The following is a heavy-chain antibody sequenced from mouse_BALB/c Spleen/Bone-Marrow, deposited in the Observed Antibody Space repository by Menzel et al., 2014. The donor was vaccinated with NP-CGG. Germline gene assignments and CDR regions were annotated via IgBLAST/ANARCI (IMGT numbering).Heavy chain of an antibody. V-gene: IGHV14-3*02. CDR3: ASLDDYIY. CDR1: GFNIKDTY. D-gene: IGHD2-4*01. J-gene: IGHJ3*01. CDR2: IDPANGNT. Sequence: EVQLQQSGAELVKPGASVKLSCTASGFNIKDTYMHWVKQRPERGLEWIGRIDPANGNTKYDPKLQGKATITADTSSNTAYLQLSSLTSEDTAVYYCASLDDYIYWGQGTLVTVSA.